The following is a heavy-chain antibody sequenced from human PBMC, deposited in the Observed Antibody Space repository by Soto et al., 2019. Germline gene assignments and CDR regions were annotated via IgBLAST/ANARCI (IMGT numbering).Heavy chain of an antibody. V-gene: IGHV4-30-4*01. J-gene: IGHJ4*02. Sequence: PSETLSLTCTVSGVSINSDDYYWTWIRQPPGKGLEWIGYIYYNGRTSYNPSLQSRVTISIYTSNNHFSLKLNSVSAADSAVYYCARDRSNSPDYFDYWGQGTLVTVSS. CDR2: IYYNGRT. CDR1: GVSINSDDYY. D-gene: IGHD6-6*01. CDR3: ARDRSNSPDYFDY.